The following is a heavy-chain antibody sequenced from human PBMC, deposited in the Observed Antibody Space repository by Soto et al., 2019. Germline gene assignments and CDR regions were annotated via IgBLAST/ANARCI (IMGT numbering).Heavy chain of an antibody. CDR2: VSSSGGST. CDR1: GFTFSSYA. V-gene: IGHV3-23*01. CDR3: AKYSTSWRGGHFDY. J-gene: IGHJ4*02. Sequence: EVQLLESGGGLVQHRGSLRLSCAASGFTFSSYAMSCVRQAPRKGLEWVLAVSSSGGSTYYAVSVKGRFTINRDNSKNTLYLQMNSLRAEDTGVYYCAKYSTSWRGGHFDYGGQGTLVTVSS. D-gene: IGHD6-13*01.